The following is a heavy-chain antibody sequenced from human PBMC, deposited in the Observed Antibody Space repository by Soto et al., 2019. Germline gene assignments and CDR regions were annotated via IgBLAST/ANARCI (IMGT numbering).Heavy chain of an antibody. CDR3: AKDYNPAPCGGDCYWAYYYYGMDV. D-gene: IGHD2-21*02. CDR1: GFAFSSYG. CDR2: ISYDGSNK. J-gene: IGHJ6*02. Sequence: PGGSLRLSCAASGFAFSSYGMHWVRQAPGKGLGWVAVISYDGSNKYYADSVKGRFTISRDNSKNTLYLQMNSLRAEDTAVYYCAKDYNPAPCGGDCYWAYYYYGMDVWGQWTTVTVSS. V-gene: IGHV3-30*18.